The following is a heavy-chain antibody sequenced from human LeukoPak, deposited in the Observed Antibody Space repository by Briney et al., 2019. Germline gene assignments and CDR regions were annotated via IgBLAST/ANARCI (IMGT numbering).Heavy chain of an antibody. Sequence: SQTLSLTCTVSGGSFSSGGYYWSWIRRHPGKGLEWIGYIFYSGTTYYNPSLKSRVIISVDASKNQFSLRLSSVTAADTAVYYCARDLGGLGKIDYWGQGTLVTVSS. J-gene: IGHJ4*02. D-gene: IGHD7-27*01. CDR2: IFYSGTT. CDR1: GGSFSSGGYY. V-gene: IGHV4-31*03. CDR3: ARDLGGLGKIDY.